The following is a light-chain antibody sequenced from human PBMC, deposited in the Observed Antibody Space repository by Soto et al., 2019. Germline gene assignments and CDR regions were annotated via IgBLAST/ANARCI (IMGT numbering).Light chain of an antibody. J-gene: IGKJ4*01. CDR3: QQYYSTPVT. CDR2: WAS. V-gene: IGKV4-1*01. Sequence: DIVMTQSPDSLAVSLGERATIHCKSSQSVLYSSNNKNYLAWYRQKPGQPPKLLIYWASTRESRVPDRFSGSGSGTDFTLTISSLQAEDVAVYYCQQYYSTPVTFGGGTKVEIK. CDR1: QSVLYSSNNKNY.